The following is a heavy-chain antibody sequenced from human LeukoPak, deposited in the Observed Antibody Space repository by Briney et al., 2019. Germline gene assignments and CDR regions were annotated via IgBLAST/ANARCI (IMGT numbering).Heavy chain of an antibody. J-gene: IGHJ1*01. CDR2: VSSSSVTV. V-gene: IGHV3-48*02. CDR3: ARSFHCSGGRCYLDFLL. Sequence: GGSLRLSCAASGFTFSTYSMNWVRQAPGKGLEWVSYVSSSSVTVYYADSVKGRFTISRDNAKNSLYLQMNSLRDEDTAVYYCARSFHCSGGRCYLDFLLWGQGTLVTVSS. CDR1: GFTFSTYS. D-gene: IGHD2-15*01.